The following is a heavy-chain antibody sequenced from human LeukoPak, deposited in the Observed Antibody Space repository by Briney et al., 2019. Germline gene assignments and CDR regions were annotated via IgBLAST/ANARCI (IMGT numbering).Heavy chain of an antibody. CDR3: AKDDRWLQFCC. D-gene: IGHD5-24*01. V-gene: IGHV3-23*01. CDR1: GFTFSSHG. CDR2: IIPTGHTT. J-gene: IGHJ4*02. Sequence: GGTLRLSCVASGFTFSSHGMNWVRQAPGKGLEWVSGIIPTGHTTYYADSVRGRFTISRDNSRNTVYLQMNSLRAEDTAVYYCAKDDRWLQFCCWGQGTLVTVSA.